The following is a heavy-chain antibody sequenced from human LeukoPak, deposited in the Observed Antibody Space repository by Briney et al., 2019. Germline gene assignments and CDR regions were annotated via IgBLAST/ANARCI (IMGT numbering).Heavy chain of an antibody. D-gene: IGHD1-26*01. V-gene: IGHV3-30*18. Sequence: GRSLRLSCAASGFTFSSYGMRWVRQAPGKGLEWVAVISYDGSNKYYADSVKGRFTISRDNSKNTLYLQMNSLRAEDTAVYYCAKGRNSGSHSHFDYWGQGTLVTVSS. CDR3: AKGRNSGSHSHFDY. J-gene: IGHJ4*02. CDR1: GFTFSSYG. CDR2: ISYDGSNK.